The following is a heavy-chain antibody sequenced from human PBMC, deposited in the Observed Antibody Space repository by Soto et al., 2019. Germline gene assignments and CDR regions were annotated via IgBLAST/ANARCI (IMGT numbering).Heavy chain of an antibody. CDR3: ARLVIGVQIVGANSVFDD. D-gene: IGHD1-26*01. V-gene: IGHV4-61*01. J-gene: IGHJ4*02. CDR2: IYYSGST. Sequence: PSETLSLTCTVSGGSVSSGSYYWSWIRRPPGKGLEWIGYIYYSGSTNYNPSLKSRVTISVDTSKNQFSLKLSSVTAADTAVYYCARLVIGVQIVGANSVFDDWGQGTRVTVSS. CDR1: GGSVSSGSYY.